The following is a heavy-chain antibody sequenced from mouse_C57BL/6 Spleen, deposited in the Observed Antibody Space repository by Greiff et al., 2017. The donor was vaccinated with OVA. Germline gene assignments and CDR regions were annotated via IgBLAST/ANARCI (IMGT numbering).Heavy chain of an antibody. CDR3: TRSRPLFGDWYFDV. D-gene: IGHD1-1*01. J-gene: IGHJ1*03. CDR2: IRNKANNHAT. Sequence: EVKLVESGGGLVQPGGSMKLSCAASGFTFSDAWMDWVRQSPEKGLEWVAEIRNKANNHATYYAESVKGRFTISRDDSKSSVYLQMNSLRAEDTGIYYCTRSRPLFGDWYFDVWGTGTTVTVSS. CDR1: GFTFSDAW. V-gene: IGHV6-6*01.